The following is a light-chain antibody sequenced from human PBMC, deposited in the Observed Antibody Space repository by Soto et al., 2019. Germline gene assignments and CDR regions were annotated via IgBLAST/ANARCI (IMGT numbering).Light chain of an antibody. V-gene: IGKV3-20*01. CDR2: GAS. Sequence: EIILTQSPDTMSMFSGESTPLSCSASQTVSSNYLAWCQQRPGQAPRLLIYGASTRAAGIPDRFSGSGSGTDFTLTITRLEPEDSAVYFCQQYTGPPTTFGQGTRLEIK. CDR1: QTVSSNY. CDR3: QQYTGPPTT. J-gene: IGKJ5*01.